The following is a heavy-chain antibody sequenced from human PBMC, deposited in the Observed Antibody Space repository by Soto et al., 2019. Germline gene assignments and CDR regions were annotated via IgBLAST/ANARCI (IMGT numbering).Heavy chain of an antibody. J-gene: IGHJ4*02. V-gene: IGHV1-69*13. CDR1: GVSFGNSA. CDR2: FIPVYRTL. D-gene: IGHD3-3*01. Sequence: ASVKVSCKASGVSFGNSAINWVRQTPGQGLEWLGGFIPVYRTLNYAQKFQGRVTITADESTGTAYMTLSSLASDDTAVYYCATGVIWIGYFTVDSWGQGTRVTVSS. CDR3: ATGVIWIGYFTVDS.